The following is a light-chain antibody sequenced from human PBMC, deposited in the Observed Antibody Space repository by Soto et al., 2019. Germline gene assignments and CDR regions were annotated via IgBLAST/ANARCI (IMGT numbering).Light chain of an antibody. CDR3: QQYNNWPSIT. Sequence: EIVMTQSPATLSGSPGGSATLSCRASQSVGSHLAWYQQKPGQAPRLLIYAASTRATGIPARFSGIGSGTQFTLTLSGLQSEDFAVYYCQQYNNWPSITFGQGTRLEIK. J-gene: IGKJ5*01. CDR2: AAS. V-gene: IGKV3-15*01. CDR1: QSVGSH.